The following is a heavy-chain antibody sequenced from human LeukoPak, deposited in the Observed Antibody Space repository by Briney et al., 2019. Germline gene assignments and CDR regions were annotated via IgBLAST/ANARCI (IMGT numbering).Heavy chain of an antibody. D-gene: IGHD5-12*01. CDR3: ARVQYSGYDNECYMDV. CDR2: INHSGST. J-gene: IGHJ6*03. V-gene: IGHV4-34*01. Sequence: SETLSLTCAVHGGSFSGYYWSWIRQPPGKGLEWIGEINHSGSTNYNPSLKSRVTISVDTSKNQFSLKLSSVTAADTAVYYCARVQYSGYDNECYMDVWGKGTTVTVSS. CDR1: GGSFSGYY.